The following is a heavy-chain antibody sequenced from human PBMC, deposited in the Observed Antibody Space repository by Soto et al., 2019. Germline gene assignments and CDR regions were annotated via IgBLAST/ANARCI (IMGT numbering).Heavy chain of an antibody. D-gene: IGHD2-21*02. CDR2: IRSKANSYAT. V-gene: IGHV3-73*01. CDR3: TSVYCGGDCYDAFDI. Sequence: GGSLRLSCAAAGFTFSGSAMHWVRQTSGKGLEWVGRIRSKANSYATAYAASVKGRFTISRDDSKNTASLQMNSLKTEDTAVYYCTSVYCGGDCYDAFDIWGQGTMVTVSS. CDR1: GFTFSGSA. J-gene: IGHJ3*02.